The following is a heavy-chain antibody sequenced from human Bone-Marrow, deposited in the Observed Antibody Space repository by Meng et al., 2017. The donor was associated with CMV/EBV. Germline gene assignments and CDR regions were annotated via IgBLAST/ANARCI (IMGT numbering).Heavy chain of an antibody. V-gene: IGHV3-53*01. J-gene: IGHJ4*02. CDR1: GFTVSSNY. Sequence: GESLKISCAASGFTVSSNYMSWVRQAPGKGLEWVSVIYSGGSTYYADSVKGRFTISRDNSKNTLYLQMNSLRAEDTAVYYCARGWFGESSFDYWGQGTLVTVSS. D-gene: IGHD3-10*01. CDR2: IYSGGST. CDR3: ARGWFGESSFDY.